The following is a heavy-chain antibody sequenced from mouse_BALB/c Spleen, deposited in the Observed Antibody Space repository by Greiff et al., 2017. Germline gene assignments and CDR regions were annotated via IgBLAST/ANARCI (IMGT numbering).Heavy chain of an antibody. CDR3: ARNPLLLRLQAMDY. CDR1: GDSITSGY. D-gene: IGHD1-2*01. CDR2: ISYSGST. Sequence: DVQLQESGPSLVKPSQTLSLTCSVTGDSITSGYWNWIPKFPGNKLEYMGYISYSGSTYYNPSLKSRISITRDTSKNQYYLQLNSVTTEDTATYYCARNPLLLRLQAMDYWGQGTSVTVSS. J-gene: IGHJ4*01. V-gene: IGHV3-8*02.